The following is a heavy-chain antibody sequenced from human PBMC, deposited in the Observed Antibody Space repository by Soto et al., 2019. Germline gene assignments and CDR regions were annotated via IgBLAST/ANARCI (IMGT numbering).Heavy chain of an antibody. D-gene: IGHD3-22*01. CDR3: AKIRDYYDSSGYTPYFFDY. CDR1: GFTFSNYV. Sequence: PGGSLRLSCAASGFTFSNYVMNWVRQAPGKGLEWVSAITGSGGSTYYADSVKGRFTMSRDDPKNTLYLQMNSLRAEDTAVYYCAKIRDYYDSSGYTPYFFDYWGQGTLVTVSS. V-gene: IGHV3-23*01. J-gene: IGHJ4*02. CDR2: ITGSGGST.